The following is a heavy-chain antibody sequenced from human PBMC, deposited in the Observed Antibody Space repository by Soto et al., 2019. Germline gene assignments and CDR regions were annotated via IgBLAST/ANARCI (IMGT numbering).Heavy chain of an antibody. J-gene: IGHJ4*02. CDR3: ARTGERWILGYYFDY. Sequence: QVQLQESGPGLVKPSQTLSLTCTVSGGSISSGGYYWSWIRQHPGKGLEWIGYIYYSGSTYYNPSLTSRVTISVDTSKHQFSLKLSSVTAADTAVYYCARTGERWILGYYFDYWGQGTLVTVSS. V-gene: IGHV4-31*03. CDR2: IYYSGST. D-gene: IGHD2-2*03. CDR1: GGSISSGGYY.